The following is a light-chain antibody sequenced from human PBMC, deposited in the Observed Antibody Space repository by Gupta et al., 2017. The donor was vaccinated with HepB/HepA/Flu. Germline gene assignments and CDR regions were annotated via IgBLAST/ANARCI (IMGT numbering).Light chain of an antibody. CDR1: QGIKSG. J-gene: IGKJ3*01. V-gene: IGKV1-13*02. CDR2: DGT. Sequence: AIQLTQSPSSLSASVGDRVTITCRASQGIKSGVAWYQQKPGKPPKLLMYDGTSLESGVPSRFRGSGSGTDFSLTISSLQPEDFATYYCQQFKADVFTFGHGTKVDFK. CDR3: QQFKADVFT.